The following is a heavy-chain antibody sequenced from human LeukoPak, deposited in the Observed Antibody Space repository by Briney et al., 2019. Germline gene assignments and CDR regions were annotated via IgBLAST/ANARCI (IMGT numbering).Heavy chain of an antibody. V-gene: IGHV4-59*01. Sequence: PSETLSLTCTVSGGSISSNYWTWIRQPPGKGLEWIGYISYSGTTNYNPSLKSRVTISLDTSTNHFSLRLTSVTAADTAVFYCASGMYFFDSWGQGTPVIVSS. CDR2: ISYSGTT. J-gene: IGHJ4*02. CDR3: ASGMYFFDS. CDR1: GGSISSNY.